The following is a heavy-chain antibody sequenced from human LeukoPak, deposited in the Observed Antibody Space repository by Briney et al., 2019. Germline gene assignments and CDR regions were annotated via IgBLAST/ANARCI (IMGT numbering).Heavy chain of an antibody. Sequence: GGSLRLSCSASGFTFSSYAMHWVRQAPGKGLEYVSAISSNGGSTYYADSVKGRFTISRDNSKNTLYLQMSSLRAEDTAVYYCARDVSSGSYSFDYWGQGTLVTVSS. J-gene: IGHJ4*02. CDR2: ISSNGGST. D-gene: IGHD1-26*01. CDR3: ARDVSSGSYSFDY. CDR1: GFTFSSYA. V-gene: IGHV3-64D*09.